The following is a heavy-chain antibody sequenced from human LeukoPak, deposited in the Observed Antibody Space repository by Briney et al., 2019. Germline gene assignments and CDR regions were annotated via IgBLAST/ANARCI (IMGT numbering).Heavy chain of an antibody. V-gene: IGHV4-4*02. CDR1: GGSISSSNW. CDR2: IYHSGST. Sequence: PSETLSLTCAVSGGSISSSNWWSWVRPPPGKGLEWIGEIYHSGSTNYNPSLKSRVTISVDTSKNQFSLKLSSVTAADTAVYYCARRANGSGSYYNRYYYYYYMDVWGKGTTVTISS. CDR3: ARRANGSGSYYNRYYYYYYMDV. D-gene: IGHD3-10*01. J-gene: IGHJ6*03.